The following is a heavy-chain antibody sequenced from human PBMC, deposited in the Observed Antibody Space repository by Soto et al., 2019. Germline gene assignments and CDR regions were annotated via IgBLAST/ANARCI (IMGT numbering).Heavy chain of an antibody. CDR2: IYYSGST. CDR3: ARVWRIQWAIDY. D-gene: IGHD5-18*01. CDR1: GGSISSGGYY. J-gene: IGHJ4*02. V-gene: IGHV4-31*03. Sequence: NPSETLSLTCTVSGGSISSGGYYWSWIRQHPGKGLEWTGYIYYSGSTYYNPSLKSRVTISVDTSKNQFSLKLSSVTAADTAVYYCARVWRIQWAIDYWGQGTLVTVSS.